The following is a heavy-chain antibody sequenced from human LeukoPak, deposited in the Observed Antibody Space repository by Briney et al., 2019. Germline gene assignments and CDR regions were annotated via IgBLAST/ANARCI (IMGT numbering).Heavy chain of an antibody. V-gene: IGHV3-48*03. Sequence: GGSLRLSCAASGFTFSYYEMNWVRQAPGKGLEWVSYISSSVTTINYADSVKGRFTISRDNAKYSLYLQMNSLRAEDTAVYYRARGGYCSGGICYSYNAFDVWGQGTMVTVSS. CDR3: ARGGYCSGGICYSYNAFDV. CDR2: ISSSVTTI. CDR1: GFTFSYYE. J-gene: IGHJ3*01. D-gene: IGHD2-15*01.